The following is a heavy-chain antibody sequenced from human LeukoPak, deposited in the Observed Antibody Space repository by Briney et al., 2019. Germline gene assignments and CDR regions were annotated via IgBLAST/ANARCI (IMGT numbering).Heavy chain of an antibody. Sequence: PGGSLRLSCAASGFSLSRYWMHWVRQVPGKGLVWVSHINSDEATTTYADSVKGRFTISRDNAKNTLYLQMNSLRAEDTAVYYCARGVNWIDPALFDYWGQGTLVTVSS. CDR3: ARGVNWIDPALFDY. J-gene: IGHJ4*02. CDR2: INSDEATT. V-gene: IGHV3-74*01. D-gene: IGHD1-1*01. CDR1: GFSLSRYW.